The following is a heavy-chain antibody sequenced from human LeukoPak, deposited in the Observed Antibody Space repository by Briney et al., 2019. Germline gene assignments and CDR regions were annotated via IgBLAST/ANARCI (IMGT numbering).Heavy chain of an antibody. V-gene: IGHV1-45*02. Sequence: GASVKVSCKASGYTFTYRYLHWVRQAPGQALEWMGWITPFNGNTNYAQKFQDRVTITRDRSMSTAYMELSSLRSEDTALYYCARSGSGSHTSWFDPWGQGTLVTVSS. D-gene: IGHD2-15*01. CDR1: GYTFTYRY. CDR2: ITPFNGNT. CDR3: ARSGSGSHTSWFDP. J-gene: IGHJ5*02.